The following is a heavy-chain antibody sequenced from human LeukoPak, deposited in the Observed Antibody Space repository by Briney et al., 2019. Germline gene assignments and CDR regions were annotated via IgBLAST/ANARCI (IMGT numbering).Heavy chain of an antibody. J-gene: IGHJ3*02. CDR2: ISWNSGSI. CDR1: GFTFDDYA. CDR3: AKDLYGDYVLGAFDI. D-gene: IGHD4-17*01. V-gene: IGHV3-9*03. Sequence: GGSLRLSCAASGFTFDDYAMHWVRQAPGKGLEWVSGISWNSGSIVYADSVKGRFTISRDNAKNSLYLQMNSLRAEDMALYYCAKDLYGDYVLGAFDIWGQGTMVTVSS.